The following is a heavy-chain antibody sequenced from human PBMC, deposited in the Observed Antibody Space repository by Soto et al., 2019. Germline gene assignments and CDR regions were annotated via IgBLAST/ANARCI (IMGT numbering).Heavy chain of an antibody. CDR2: IKQDGSEK. V-gene: IGHV3-7*01. Sequence: EVQLVESGGGLVQPGGSLRLSCAASGFTFSSYWMSWVRQAPGKGLEWVANIKQDGSEKYYVDSVKGRFTISRDNAKNSLYLQMNSLRAEDTAVYYCARVRTPFKYDFAYWGQGTLVTVSS. CDR1: GFTFSSYW. D-gene: IGHD2-2*01. CDR3: ARVRTPFKYDFAY. J-gene: IGHJ4*02.